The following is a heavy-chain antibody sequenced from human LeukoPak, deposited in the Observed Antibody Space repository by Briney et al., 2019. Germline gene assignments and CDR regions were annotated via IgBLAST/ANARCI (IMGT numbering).Heavy chain of an antibody. CDR2: ISGSGGST. Sequence: GGSLRPSCAASGFTFSSYAMSWVRQAPGKGLEWVSAISGSGGSTYHADSVKGRFTISRDNSKNTLYLQMNSLRAEDTAVYYCAKDRRTMVRGVISGVDYWGQGTLVTVSS. D-gene: IGHD3-10*01. CDR1: GFTFSSYA. J-gene: IGHJ4*02. V-gene: IGHV3-23*01. CDR3: AKDRRTMVRGVISGVDY.